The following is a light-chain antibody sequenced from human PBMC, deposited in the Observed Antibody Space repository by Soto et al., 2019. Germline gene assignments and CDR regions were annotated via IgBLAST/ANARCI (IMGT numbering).Light chain of an antibody. CDR2: QVT. CDR3: TSYAGRNNLV. J-gene: IGLJ1*01. V-gene: IGLV2-14*01. CDR1: SSDIGGYYY. Sequence: QSVLAQPASVSGSPGQSITISCTGTSSDIGGYYYVSWYQHHPGKAPKLIIYQVTNRPSGVSHRFSGSKSGNTASLTISGLQDEEEADYYCTSYAGRNNLVFGTGTKVTV.